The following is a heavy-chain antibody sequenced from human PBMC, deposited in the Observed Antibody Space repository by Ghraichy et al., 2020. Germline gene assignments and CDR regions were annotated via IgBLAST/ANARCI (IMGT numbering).Heavy chain of an antibody. CDR3: AGHPAGYSSSTFDY. J-gene: IGHJ4*02. Sequence: SQTLSLTCAVYGGSFSGYYWSWIRQPPGKGLEWIGEINHSGSTNYNPSLKSRVTISVDTSKNQFSLKLSSVTAADTAVYYCAGHPAGYSSSTFDYWGQGTLVTVSS. CDR2: INHSGST. D-gene: IGHD6-13*01. V-gene: IGHV4-34*01. CDR1: GGSFSGYY.